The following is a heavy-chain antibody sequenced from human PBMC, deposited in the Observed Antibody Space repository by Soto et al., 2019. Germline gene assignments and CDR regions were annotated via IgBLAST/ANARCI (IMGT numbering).Heavy chain of an antibody. Sequence: SETLSLTCNVSGGSLRSFYWSWIRQSPGKGLEWIGYMYHRGSSKYNPSLKSRVSISIDTAKNQFSLKMTSVTAADSAMYYCAREGAASGDFDCWGQGTLVTVSS. CDR3: AREGAASGDFDC. V-gene: IGHV4-59*01. J-gene: IGHJ4*02. CDR2: MYHRGSS. D-gene: IGHD6-25*01. CDR1: GGSLRSFY.